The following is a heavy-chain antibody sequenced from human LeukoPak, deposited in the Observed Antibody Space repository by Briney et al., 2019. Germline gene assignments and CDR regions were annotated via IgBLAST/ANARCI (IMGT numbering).Heavy chain of an antibody. D-gene: IGHD2-15*01. Sequence: EASVKVSCKASGYTFTSYYMHWVRQAPGQGLEWMGIINPSGGSTSYAQKFQGRVTMTEDTSTDTAYMELSSLRSEDTAVYYCASGYCSGGSCYVFDYWGQGTLVTVSS. CDR3: ASGYCSGGSCYVFDY. V-gene: IGHV1-46*01. CDR2: INPSGGST. J-gene: IGHJ4*02. CDR1: GYTFTSYY.